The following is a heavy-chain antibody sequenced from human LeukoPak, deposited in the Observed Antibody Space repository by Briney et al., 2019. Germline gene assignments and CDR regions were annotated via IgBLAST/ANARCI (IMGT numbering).Heavy chain of an antibody. V-gene: IGHV4-34*01. J-gene: IGHJ5*02. CDR1: GGSFSGYY. Sequence: SETLSLTCAVYGGSFSGYYWSWIRQPPGKGLEWIGEINHSGSTNYNPSLKSRVTISVDTSKNQFSLKLSSVTAADKAVYYCARVKYYYGSGSYYTTNWFDPWGQGTLVTVSS. CDR2: INHSGST. D-gene: IGHD3-10*01. CDR3: ARVKYYYGSGSYYTTNWFDP.